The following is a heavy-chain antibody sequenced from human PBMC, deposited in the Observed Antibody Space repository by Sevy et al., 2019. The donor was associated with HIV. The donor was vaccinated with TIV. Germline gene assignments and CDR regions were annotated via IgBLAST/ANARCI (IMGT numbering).Heavy chain of an antibody. CDR1: GFTFSSYV. J-gene: IGHJ6*02. CDR2: ISSDGRDK. Sequence: GGSLRLSCAASGFTFSSYVMHWVRQAPGKGLEWVAGISSDGRDKYYADSVKGRFTISRDNSKNTLYLQMNSLRAEDTAMYYCTKRSGWSSSRGGIDVWGQGTTVTVSS. CDR3: TKRSGWSSSRGGIDV. D-gene: IGHD6-13*01. V-gene: IGHV3-30*04.